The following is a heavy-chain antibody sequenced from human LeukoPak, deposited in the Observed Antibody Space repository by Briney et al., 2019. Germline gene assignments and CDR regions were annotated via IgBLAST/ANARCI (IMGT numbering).Heavy chain of an antibody. V-gene: IGHV3-23*01. CDR2: ITGSGDGT. J-gene: IGHJ4*02. Sequence: AGGSLRLPCAASGFTFSSYAMMWVRQAPGKRLEWVSSITGSGDGTYYADSVRGRFTISRDNSKNTLYLQVNSLRAEDTAVYFCVKGFVHPTYYFEYWGQGTLVTVSS. D-gene: IGHD3-10*01. CDR3: VKGFVHPTYYFEY. CDR1: GFTFSSYA.